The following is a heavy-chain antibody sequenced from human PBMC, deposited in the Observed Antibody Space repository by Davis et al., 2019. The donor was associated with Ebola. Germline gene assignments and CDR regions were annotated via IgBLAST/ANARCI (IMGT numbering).Heavy chain of an antibody. D-gene: IGHD2-8*02. CDR1: GNSFNSHW. CDR3: ASLRRTITGMDDAFDI. V-gene: IGHV5-51*01. J-gene: IGHJ3*02. CDR2: IYTGDSDT. Sequence: GESLKISCKASGNSFNSHWIGWVRQMPGKGLEWMGLIYTGDSDTRYSPSFRGQVTISADKSIKTAFLQWSSLKASDTAMYYCASLRRTITGMDDAFDIWGQGTMVTVSS.